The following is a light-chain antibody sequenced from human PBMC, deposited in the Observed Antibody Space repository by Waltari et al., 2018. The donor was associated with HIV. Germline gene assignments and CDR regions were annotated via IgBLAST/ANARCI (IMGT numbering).Light chain of an antibody. V-gene: IGLV2-14*01. J-gene: IGLJ1*01. CDR2: DVS. Sequence: QSALTQPASVSGSPGQSITISCTGTSSDVGDYNSVSWYQQHPGKAPKLMIYDVSERPSGVSNRFSGSKSGNTASLTISGLQAEDEADYYCSSYTSSSTLYVFGTGTKVTVL. CDR3: SSYTSSSTLYV. CDR1: SSDVGDYNS.